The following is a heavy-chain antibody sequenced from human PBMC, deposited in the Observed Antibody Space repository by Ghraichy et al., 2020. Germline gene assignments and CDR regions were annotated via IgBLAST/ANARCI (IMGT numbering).Heavy chain of an antibody. D-gene: IGHD2-2*02. CDR1: GFTFSSYG. CDR2: IWYDGSNK. V-gene: IGHV3-33*01. Sequence: GGSLRLSCAASGFTFSSYGMHWVRQAPGKGLEWVAVIWYDGSNKYYADSVKGRFTISRDNSKNTLYLQMNSLRAEDTAVYYCARDHCSSTSCYTADYFDYWGQGTLVTVSS. J-gene: IGHJ4*02. CDR3: ARDHCSSTSCYTADYFDY.